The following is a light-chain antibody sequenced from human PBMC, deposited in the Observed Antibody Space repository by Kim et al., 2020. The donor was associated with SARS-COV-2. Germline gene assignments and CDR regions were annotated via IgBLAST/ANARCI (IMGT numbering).Light chain of an antibody. Sequence: PGERATLSCRASQSVSSNSLAWYQQSPGQAPRLLIYGASTRAAGIPDRFSGSGSGADFTLTINRLEPEDSAVYYCQQYGDSPRTFGQGTKVEIK. J-gene: IGKJ2*01. CDR2: GAS. V-gene: IGKV3-20*01. CDR1: QSVSSNS. CDR3: QQYGDSPRT.